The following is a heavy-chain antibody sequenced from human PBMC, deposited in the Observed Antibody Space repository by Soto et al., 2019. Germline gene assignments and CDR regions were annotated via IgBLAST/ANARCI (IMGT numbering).Heavy chain of an antibody. CDR2: IYRTGST. CDR3: ASRETGTSVEY. D-gene: IGHD1-7*01. V-gene: IGHV4-4*02. J-gene: IGHJ4*02. CDR1: GGSFTSNNW. Sequence: PSETLSLTCAVSGGSFTSNNWWTWVRQPPGHGLEWLGVIYRTGSTNYNPSLKSRVIISLDKSENQLSLKVTSLTAAGTAVYYSASRETGTSVEYCGQGMLVTVSS.